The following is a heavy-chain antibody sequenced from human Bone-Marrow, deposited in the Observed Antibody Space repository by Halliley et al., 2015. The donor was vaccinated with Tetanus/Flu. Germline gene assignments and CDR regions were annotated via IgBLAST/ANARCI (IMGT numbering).Heavy chain of an antibody. D-gene: IGHD2-21*02. V-gene: IGHV3-74*03. CDR2: IHSDGMST. CDR3: ARRLVPAAIRARGVDDSYGMDL. Sequence: SLRLSCAASGFTLSAYWIHWVRQPPGKGLVWVSRIHSDGMSTTYADSVRGRFSISRDTAKNMVYLQMNSLKVDDTGIYYCARRLVPAAIRARGVDDSYGMDLWGHGTTVVVSS. CDR1: GFTLSAYW. J-gene: IGHJ6*02.